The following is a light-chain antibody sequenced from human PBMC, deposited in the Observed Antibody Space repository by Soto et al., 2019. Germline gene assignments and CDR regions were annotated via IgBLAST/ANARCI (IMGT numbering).Light chain of an antibody. CDR1: QSVSSSY. J-gene: IGKJ2*01. Sequence: EIVLTQSPGTLSLSPGERATLSCRASQSVSSSYLAWYQQKPGQAPRLLFYGASTRATGIPDRFSGSGSGTDFTLIISRLEPEDFAVYYCQQYGSSPFYTFGQGTKLEIK. CDR3: QQYGSSPFYT. V-gene: IGKV3-20*01. CDR2: GAS.